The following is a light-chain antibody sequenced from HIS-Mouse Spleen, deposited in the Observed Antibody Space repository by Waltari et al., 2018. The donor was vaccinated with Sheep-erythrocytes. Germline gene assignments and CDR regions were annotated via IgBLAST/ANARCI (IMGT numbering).Light chain of an antibody. CDR1: QGISSA. Sequence: AIQLTQSQSSLSASVGDRVTITCRASQGISSALAWYQQKPGKAPKLLIYDASSLESGVPSRFSGSGSGTDFTLTISSLQPEDFATYYCQQFNSYPHGYTFGQGTKLEIK. J-gene: IGKJ2*01. CDR2: DAS. V-gene: IGKV1-13*02. CDR3: QQFNSYPHGYT.